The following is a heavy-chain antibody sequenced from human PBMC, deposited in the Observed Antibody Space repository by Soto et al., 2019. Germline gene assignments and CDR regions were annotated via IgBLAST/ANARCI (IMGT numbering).Heavy chain of an antibody. CDR2: ISYDGSNR. CDR3: ARDRSVKYCSGGSCYSGSAFDY. V-gene: IGHV3-30*04. J-gene: IGHJ4*02. D-gene: IGHD2-15*01. CDR1: GFTFNYYT. Sequence: GGSLRLSCAASGFTFNYYTMHWVRQAPGKGLEWVAVISYDGSNRFYADSVKGRFTISRDSSKNTLFLQMNSLRPEDTAVYYCARDRSVKYCSGGSCYSGSAFDYWGQGTLVTVSS.